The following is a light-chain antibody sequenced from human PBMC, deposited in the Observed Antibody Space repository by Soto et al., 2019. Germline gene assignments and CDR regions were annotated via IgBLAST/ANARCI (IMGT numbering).Light chain of an antibody. Sequence: DIQMTQSPSTLSASVGDRVTITCRASQSISSWLAWYQQKPGKAPNLLIYAASTLQSGVPSRFSGSGSGTEFTLTISSLQPEDSATYYCQQLNTYPRITFGQGTRLEIK. CDR1: QSISSW. CDR3: QQLNTYPRIT. J-gene: IGKJ5*01. CDR2: AAS. V-gene: IGKV1-5*01.